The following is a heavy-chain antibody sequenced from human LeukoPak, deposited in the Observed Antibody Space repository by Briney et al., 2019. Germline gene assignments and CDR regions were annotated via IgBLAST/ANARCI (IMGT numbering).Heavy chain of an antibody. Sequence: SVKVSCKASGGTFNNYAFSWVRQAPGQGLEWMGGIIPIFDTAHYAQKFQGRVTITADKSMSTAYMELSSLRSEDTAVYYCARETYYYGSGSPKGAFDIWGQGTMVTVSS. CDR2: IIPIFDTA. V-gene: IGHV1-69*06. J-gene: IGHJ3*02. CDR1: GGTFNNYA. CDR3: ARETYYYGSGSPKGAFDI. D-gene: IGHD3-10*01.